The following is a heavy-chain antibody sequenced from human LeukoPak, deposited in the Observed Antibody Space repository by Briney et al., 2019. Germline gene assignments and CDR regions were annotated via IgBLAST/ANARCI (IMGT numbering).Heavy chain of an antibody. CDR3: ARPRPGWFDP. Sequence: PGGSLRLSCAASGFTFDDYAMHWVRQAPGKGLEWVSLISWDGGSTYYADSVKGRFTISRDNSKNSLYLQMNSLRAEDTAVYYCARPRPGWFDPWGQGTLVTVSS. CDR1: GFTFDDYA. J-gene: IGHJ5*02. CDR2: ISWDGGST. V-gene: IGHV3-43D*04.